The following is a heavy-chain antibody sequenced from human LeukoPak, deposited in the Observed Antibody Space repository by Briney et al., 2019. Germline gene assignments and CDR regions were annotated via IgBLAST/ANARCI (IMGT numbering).Heavy chain of an antibody. CDR3: ARDLAHGPAGNDAFDI. CDR1: GGTLSSYA. Sequence: SVKVSCKASGGTLSSYAISWMRQAPGQGLEWMGGIIPIFGTANYAQKFQGRVTITTDESTSTAYMELSSLRSEDTAVYYCARDLAHGPAGNDAFDIWGQGTMVTVSS. D-gene: IGHD2-2*01. J-gene: IGHJ3*02. V-gene: IGHV1-69*05. CDR2: IIPIFGTA.